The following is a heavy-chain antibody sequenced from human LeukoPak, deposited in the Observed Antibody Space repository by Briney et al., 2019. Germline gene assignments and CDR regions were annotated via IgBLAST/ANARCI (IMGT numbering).Heavy chain of an antibody. Sequence: GGSLRLSCAASGFTFSDSWMSWVRQAPGKGLEWVANMNQDGSEKDYVDSVKGRLTISRDNARKSLYLQMSSLRAEDTAVYYCATYTHWVAGDVWGQGTTVTVSS. J-gene: IGHJ6*02. CDR3: ATYTHWVAGDV. V-gene: IGHV3-7*01. D-gene: IGHD3-16*01. CDR2: MNQDGSEK. CDR1: GFTFSDSW.